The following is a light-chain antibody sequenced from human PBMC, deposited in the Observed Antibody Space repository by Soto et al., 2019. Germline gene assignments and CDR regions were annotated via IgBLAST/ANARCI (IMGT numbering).Light chain of an antibody. CDR3: QQVDSYPRT. J-gene: IGKJ1*01. Sequence: DIQMTQSPSTLSASVGDRVSITCRASQSLNSWLAWYQQKPGKAPKLLIYKTSTLESGVPSRFSGSGSGTEFTLTISSLHPEDVATYYCQQVDSYPRTFGQGTKVDI. V-gene: IGKV1-5*03. CDR1: QSLNSW. CDR2: KTS.